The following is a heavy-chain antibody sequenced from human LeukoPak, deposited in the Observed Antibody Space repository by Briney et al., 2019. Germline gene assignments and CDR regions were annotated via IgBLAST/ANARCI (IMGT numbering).Heavy chain of an antibody. J-gene: IGHJ3*02. Sequence: PGGSLRLSCAASGFTFSSYAMHWVRQAPGKGLEWVAVISFDGSNKYNADSVRGRFTISRDNSKNTLYLQMNSLRAEDTAVYYCARSPAAKVASDAFDIWGQGTMVTVSS. D-gene: IGHD5-12*01. V-gene: IGHV3-30-3*01. CDR3: ARSPAAKVASDAFDI. CDR1: GFTFSSYA. CDR2: ISFDGSNK.